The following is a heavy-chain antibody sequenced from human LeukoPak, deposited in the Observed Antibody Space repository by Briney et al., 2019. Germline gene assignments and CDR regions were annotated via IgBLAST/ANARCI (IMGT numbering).Heavy chain of an antibody. D-gene: IGHD2-8*02. V-gene: IGHV4-59*01. CDR3: ARRRGQSSGPSYYYFYMDV. J-gene: IGHJ6*03. CDR2: IYYSGNT. CDR1: GGSISTYY. Sequence: SETLSLTCIVSGGSISTYYWTWIRQPPGEGLEWIGYIYYSGNTNYNPSLKSRVTISVDTSKNQFSLNLSSVTAADTAVYFCARRRGQSSGPSYYYFYMDVWGKGTTVTVSS.